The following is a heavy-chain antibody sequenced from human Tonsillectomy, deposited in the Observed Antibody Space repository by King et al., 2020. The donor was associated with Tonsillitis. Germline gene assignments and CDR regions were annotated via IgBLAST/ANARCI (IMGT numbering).Heavy chain of an antibody. Sequence: VQLQQWGAGLLKPSETLSLTCAVYGGSFSGYYWSWIRQPPGKGLEWIGEINHSGSTNYNPSLKSRDTISVDTSKNQFSLKLSSVTAADTAVYYCARGVSPSLNTSYYDSTPYYFDYWGQGTLVTVSS. V-gene: IGHV4-34*01. J-gene: IGHJ4*02. CDR2: INHSGST. D-gene: IGHD3-22*01. CDR3: ARGVSPSLNTSYYDSTPYYFDY. CDR1: GGSFSGYY.